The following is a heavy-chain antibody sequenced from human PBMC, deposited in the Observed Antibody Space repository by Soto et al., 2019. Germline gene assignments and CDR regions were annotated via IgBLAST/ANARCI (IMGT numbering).Heavy chain of an antibody. J-gene: IGHJ4*02. Sequence: ASVKVSCRASGYTYTCYYMHWVRQAPGQGLEWMGWINPNSGGTNYAQKFQGWVTMTRDTSISTAYMELSRLRSDDTAVYYCARGPPLGIAVAGELYYWGQGTLVTVSS. D-gene: IGHD6-19*01. V-gene: IGHV1-2*04. CDR3: ARGPPLGIAVAGELYY. CDR1: GYTYTCYY. CDR2: INPNSGGT.